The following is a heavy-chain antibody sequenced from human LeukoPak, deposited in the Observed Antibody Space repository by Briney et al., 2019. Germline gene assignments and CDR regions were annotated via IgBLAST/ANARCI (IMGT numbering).Heavy chain of an antibody. CDR2: INPNSGGT. CDR1: GYTFTGYY. D-gene: IGHD3-10*01. Sequence: GASVKVSCKASGYTFTGYYMHWVRQAPGQGLEWMGWINPNSGGTNYAQKFQGRVTMTRDTSISTAYMELSRLRSDDTAVYYCARVFTSYGSGSYPIKEDYWGQGTLVTVSS. J-gene: IGHJ4*02. V-gene: IGHV1-2*02. CDR3: ARVFTSYGSGSYPIKEDY.